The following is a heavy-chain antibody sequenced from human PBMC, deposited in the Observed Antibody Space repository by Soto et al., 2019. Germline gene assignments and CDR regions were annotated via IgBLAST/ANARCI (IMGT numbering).Heavy chain of an antibody. Sequence: PSETLSLTCTVSGGSVSSSSYYWSWIRQPPGKGLEWIGYIYYSGSTNYNPSLKSRVTISVDTSKNQFSLKLSSVTAADTAVYYCASSNIAAAGFYYYGMDVWGRGTTVTVSS. D-gene: IGHD6-13*01. CDR2: IYYSGST. CDR3: ASSNIAAAGFYYYGMDV. V-gene: IGHV4-61*01. CDR1: GGSVSSSSYY. J-gene: IGHJ6*02.